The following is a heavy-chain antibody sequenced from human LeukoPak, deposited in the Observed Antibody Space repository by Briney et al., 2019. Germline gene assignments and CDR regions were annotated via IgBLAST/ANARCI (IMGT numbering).Heavy chain of an antibody. J-gene: IGHJ4*02. Sequence: SETLSLTCSVSGGSITTSDYWWAWVRQSPGKRLESIGTIFYTGSTYYNPSLKSRVTISVDTSKNQFSLKLSSVSAADTAVYYCARYQHMAFDYWGQGTLVTVSS. CDR2: IFYTGST. CDR3: ARYQHMAFDY. D-gene: IGHD5-24*01. CDR1: GGSITTSDYW. V-gene: IGHV4-39*07.